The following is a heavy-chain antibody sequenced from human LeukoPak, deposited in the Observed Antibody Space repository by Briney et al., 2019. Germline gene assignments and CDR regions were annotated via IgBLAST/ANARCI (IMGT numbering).Heavy chain of an antibody. J-gene: IGHJ4*02. Sequence: SETLSLTCTVSGGSISSRSNYWGWIRQPPGKGLEWIGSIYYSGSTYYKPSLESRVTISVDTSKNQFSLELSSVTAADTAVYYCARQINPWGAVAAFSGTNFDYWGQGTLVTVSS. V-gene: IGHV4-39*01. CDR2: IYYSGST. CDR1: GGSISSRSNY. D-gene: IGHD6-19*01. CDR3: ARQINPWGAVAAFSGTNFDY.